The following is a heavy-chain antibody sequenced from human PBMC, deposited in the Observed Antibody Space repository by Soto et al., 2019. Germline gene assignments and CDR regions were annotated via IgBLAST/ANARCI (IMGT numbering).Heavy chain of an antibody. CDR1: GFTFSSYA. J-gene: IGHJ4*02. D-gene: IGHD3-10*01. CDR3: AKYGSGSYYTAAFDY. Sequence: PGGSLRLSCAASGFTFSSYAMSWVRQAPGKGLEWVSAISGSGGSTYYADSVKGRFTISRDNSKNTLYLQMNSLRAEDTAVYYCAKYGSGSYYTAAFDYWGQGTLVTVSS. V-gene: IGHV3-23*01. CDR2: ISGSGGST.